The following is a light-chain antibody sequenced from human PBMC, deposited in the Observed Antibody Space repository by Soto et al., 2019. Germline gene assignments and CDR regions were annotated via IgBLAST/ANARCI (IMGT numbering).Light chain of an antibody. CDR2: EVA. CDR1: SSDIGGYDY. CDR3: ASYASSLYV. V-gene: IGLV2-14*01. J-gene: IGLJ1*01. Sequence: QSVLTQPASVSGSPGQSITISCTGTSSDIGGYDYVSWYQQHPGKAPKLVIYEVANRPSGFSNRFSGSKSGNTASLTISGLQAEDEADYYCASYASSLYVFGTGTKLTVL.